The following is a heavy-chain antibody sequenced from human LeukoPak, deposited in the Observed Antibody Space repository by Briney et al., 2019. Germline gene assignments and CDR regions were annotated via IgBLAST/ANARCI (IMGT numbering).Heavy chain of an antibody. J-gene: IGHJ4*02. CDR1: GFTFDDYG. V-gene: IGHV3-20*04. CDR2: INWNGDST. D-gene: IGHD3-22*01. Sequence: GGSLRLSCAASGFTFDDYGMSWVRQAPGKGLEWVSGINWNGDSTVYADSVKGRVTISRDNAKNSLYMQMSSLRAEDTALYYCARRSTYYDSSGYQGYYFDYWGQGTLVTVSS. CDR3: ARRSTYYDSSGYQGYYFDY.